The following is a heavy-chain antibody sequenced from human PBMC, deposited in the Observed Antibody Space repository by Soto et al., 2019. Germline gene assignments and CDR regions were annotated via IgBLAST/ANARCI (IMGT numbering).Heavy chain of an antibody. CDR1: GYSFTGYY. V-gene: IGHV1-2*02. CDR3: GKGRSGDVGVFY. D-gene: IGHD1-26*01. J-gene: IGHJ4*02. Sequence: QVQLVQSGAEVKKSGASVKISCKASGYSFTGYYIHWVRQAPGQGFEWMGEISPNSGGTKYAQKFQGRGTMTRDTSSTTVYMDLSNLSHDDTAVYYCGKGRSGDVGVFYWGQGTLVTVYS. CDR2: ISPNSGGT.